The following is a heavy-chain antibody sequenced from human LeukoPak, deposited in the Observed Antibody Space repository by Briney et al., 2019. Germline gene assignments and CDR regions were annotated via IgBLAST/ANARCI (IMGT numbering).Heavy chain of an antibody. D-gene: IGHD2-2*01. CDR2: INQDGSEK. V-gene: IGHV3-7*01. CDR1: GFTFSRYW. CDR3: ARDRYCTTTRCSDY. Sequence: PGGSLRLSCAASGFTFSRYWMTWVRQAPGKGLEWVANINQDGSEKYYVDSVKGRFTLSRDNAKNTLYLEMNSLRAEDTAVYYCARDRYCTTTRCSDYWGQGTLVTVSS. J-gene: IGHJ4*02.